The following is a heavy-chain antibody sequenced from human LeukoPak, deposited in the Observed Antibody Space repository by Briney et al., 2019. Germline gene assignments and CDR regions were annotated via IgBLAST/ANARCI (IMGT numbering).Heavy chain of an antibody. CDR1: RFALSFYD. CDR3: ARDRGESNGLYPTTFDY. V-gene: IGHV3-48*03. D-gene: IGHD5-18*01. Sequence: PGGSLSPSCAASRFALSFYDMNGVSQAPGRGLEWFSYISSSGRTIYYTDSVKGRFTISRDNAQNSLHLQMNSLRVEDTAVYYCARDRGESNGLYPTTFDYWGQGTLVTVSS. J-gene: IGHJ4*02. CDR2: ISSSGRTI.